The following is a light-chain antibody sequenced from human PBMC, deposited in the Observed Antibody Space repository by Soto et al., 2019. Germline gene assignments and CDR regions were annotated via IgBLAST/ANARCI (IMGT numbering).Light chain of an antibody. J-gene: IGKJ1*01. V-gene: IGKV1-5*01. CDR3: QQYKSYWT. CDR1: QRISTW. Sequence: DIPLTQSPSTLSASVLDGVNIXRRASQRISTWLAWYQQEPGKAPKLLISDASSLETGVPSRFSGSGSGTEFTLTINSLQPDDFATYYCQQYKSYWTFGQGTKVDIK. CDR2: DAS.